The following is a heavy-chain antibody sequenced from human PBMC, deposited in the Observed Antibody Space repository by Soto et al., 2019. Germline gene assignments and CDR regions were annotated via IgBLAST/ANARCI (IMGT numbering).Heavy chain of an antibody. CDR2: IYYSGST. V-gene: IGHV4-59*01. CDR3: ARGSFDYGDYVFDY. Sequence: SETLSLTCTVSGGSISSYYWSWIRQPPGKGLEWIGYIYYSGSTNYNPSLKSRVTISVDTSKNQFSLKLSSVTAADTAVYYCARGSFDYGDYVFDYWGQGTLVTVSS. CDR1: GGSISSYY. J-gene: IGHJ4*02. D-gene: IGHD4-17*01.